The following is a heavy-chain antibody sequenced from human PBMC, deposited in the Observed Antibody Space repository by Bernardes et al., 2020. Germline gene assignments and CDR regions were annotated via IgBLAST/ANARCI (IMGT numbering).Heavy chain of an antibody. D-gene: IGHD6-19*01. J-gene: IGHJ6*03. CDR3: ARDGWTHLFYYLDV. Sequence: LSLTCAVYGGSFSGYYWSWIRQPPGKGLEWVSYITSSSGTIHYAESVKGRFTISRDHAKNAVFLQMNRLRTEDTAVYFCARDGWTHLFYYLDVWGKGTTVTVSS. CDR2: ITSSSGTI. CDR1: GGSFSGYY. V-gene: IGHV3-11*04.